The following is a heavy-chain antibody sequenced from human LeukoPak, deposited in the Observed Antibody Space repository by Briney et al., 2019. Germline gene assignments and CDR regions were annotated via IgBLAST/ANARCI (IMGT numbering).Heavy chain of an antibody. V-gene: IGHV4-59*01. CDR2: IYYSGST. Sequence: SETLSLTCTVSGGSISSYYWSWIRQPPGKGLEWIGYIYYSGSTNYNPSLKSRVTISVDTSKNQFSLKLSSVAPADTAVYYCARGPGAYFCYSSPNWFDPRGQGTLVTVSS. D-gene: IGHD3-22*01. CDR3: ARGPGAYFCYSSPNWFDP. CDR1: GGSISSYY. J-gene: IGHJ5*02.